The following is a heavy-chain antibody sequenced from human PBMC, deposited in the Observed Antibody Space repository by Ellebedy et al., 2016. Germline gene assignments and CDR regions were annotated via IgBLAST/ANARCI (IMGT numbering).Heavy chain of an antibody. CDR1: GVSVPNHNAS. Sequence: SQTLSLTCAISGVSVPNHNASWHWNTQCPSRGLAWLGRTYYRSTWYNNSAESVNSRISINPDTSRNHFSLQLNSVTPEDTAVYYCARDRERRPRHFEYWGQGALVTVSS. V-gene: IGHV6-1*01. CDR3: ARDRERRPRHFEY. CDR2: TYYRSTWYN. D-gene: IGHD3-10*01. J-gene: IGHJ4*02.